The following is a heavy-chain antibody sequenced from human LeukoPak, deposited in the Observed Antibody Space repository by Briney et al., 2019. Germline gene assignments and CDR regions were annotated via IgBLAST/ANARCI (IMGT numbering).Heavy chain of an antibody. CDR2: IDGSGRTL. CDR3: ARGNWGPDY. CDR1: GFTFSDYY. D-gene: IGHD7-27*01. V-gene: IGHV3-11*04. J-gene: IGHJ4*02. Sequence: PGGSPRLSCAASGFTFSDYYMSWMRQAPGKGLEWVAHIDGSGRTLYYIDSVKGRFTISRDNARNSLYLQMISLGAEDTAVYYCARGNWGPDYWGQGTLVTVSS.